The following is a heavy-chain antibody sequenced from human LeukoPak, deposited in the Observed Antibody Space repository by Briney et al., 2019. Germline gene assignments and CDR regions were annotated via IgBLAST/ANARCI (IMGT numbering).Heavy chain of an antibody. CDR2: INHSGST. Sequence: PSETLSLTCAVYGGSFSGYYWSWIRQPPGKGLEWIGEINHSGSTNYNPSLKSRVTISVDTSKNQFSLKLSSVTAADTAVYYCARRKNGAHFDYWGQGTLVTVSS. J-gene: IGHJ4*02. D-gene: IGHD4-17*01. CDR1: GGSFSGYY. V-gene: IGHV4-34*01. CDR3: ARRKNGAHFDY.